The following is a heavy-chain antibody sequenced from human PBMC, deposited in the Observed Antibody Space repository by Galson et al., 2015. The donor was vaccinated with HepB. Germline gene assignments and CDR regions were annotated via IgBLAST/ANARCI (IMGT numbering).Heavy chain of an antibody. J-gene: IGHJ4*02. CDR2: ISYDGSNK. Sequence: SLRLSCAASGFTFSSYAMHWVRRAPGKGLEWVAVISYDGSNKYYADSVKGRSTISRDNSKNTLYLQMNSLRAEDTAVYYCARGGGGQWLVKIDYWGQGTLVTVSS. D-gene: IGHD6-19*01. CDR3: ARGGGGQWLVKIDY. V-gene: IGHV3-30*04. CDR1: GFTFSSYA.